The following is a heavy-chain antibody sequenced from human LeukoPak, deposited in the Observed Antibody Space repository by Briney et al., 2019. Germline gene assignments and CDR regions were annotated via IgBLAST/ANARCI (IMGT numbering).Heavy chain of an antibody. CDR2: IYSGGSI. Sequence: GGSLRLSCAASGFTVSSNYMSWVRQAPGKGLEGVSVIYSGGSIYYADSVKGRFTISRDNSKNTLYLQMNSLRAEDTAVYYCARDGPRAGRGVIFDSWGQGTLVTVAS. D-gene: IGHD3-10*01. V-gene: IGHV3-66*01. J-gene: IGHJ4*02. CDR3: ARDGPRAGRGVIFDS. CDR1: GFTVSSNY.